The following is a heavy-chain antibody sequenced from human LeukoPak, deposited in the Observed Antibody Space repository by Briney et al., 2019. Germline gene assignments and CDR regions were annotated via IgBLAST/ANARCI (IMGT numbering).Heavy chain of an antibody. CDR2: ISTSGNT. CDR3: ARNELRSYGLVHY. Sequence: PSETLSLTCTVSGDSMGNDYWSWIRQSAGKGPEWIGRISTSGNTDYNPSLRSRVTMSMDTPRNQFSLTLTSMTAADTAVYYCARNELRSYGLVHYWGQGALVTVSS. D-gene: IGHD1-26*01. V-gene: IGHV4-4*07. J-gene: IGHJ4*02. CDR1: GDSMGNDY.